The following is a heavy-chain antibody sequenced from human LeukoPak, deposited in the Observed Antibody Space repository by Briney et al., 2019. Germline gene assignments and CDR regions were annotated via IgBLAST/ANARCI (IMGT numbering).Heavy chain of an antibody. Sequence: SETLSLTCTVSGGSISSSSYYWGWIRQPPGKGLEWIGSIYYSGSTYYNPSLKSRVTISVDTSKNQFSLKLSSVTAADTAVYYCARERSRNHHFFYWGQGTLVTVSS. J-gene: IGHJ4*02. D-gene: IGHD1-14*01. V-gene: IGHV4-39*02. CDR3: ARERSRNHHFFY. CDR1: GGSISSSSYY. CDR2: IYYSGST.